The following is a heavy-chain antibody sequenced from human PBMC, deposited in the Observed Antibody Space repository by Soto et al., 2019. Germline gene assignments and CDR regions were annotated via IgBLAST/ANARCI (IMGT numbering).Heavy chain of an antibody. Sequence: GGSLRLSCAASGFTFSSYGMHWVRQAPGKGLEWVAVISYDGSNKYYADSVKGRFTISRDNSKNTLYLQMNSLRAEDTAVYYCAKDSHYCSSTSCPSYYYYYMDVWGKGTTVTVSS. CDR3: AKDSHYCSSTSCPSYYYYYMDV. CDR1: GFTFSSYG. V-gene: IGHV3-30*18. D-gene: IGHD2-2*01. CDR2: ISYDGSNK. J-gene: IGHJ6*03.